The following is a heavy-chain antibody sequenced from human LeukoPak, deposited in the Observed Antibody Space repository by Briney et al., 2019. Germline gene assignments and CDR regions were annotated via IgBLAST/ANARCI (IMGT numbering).Heavy chain of an antibody. J-gene: IGHJ6*02. CDR3: ARRDRGLRFYMDV. V-gene: IGHV1-3*02. Sequence: ASVKVSCKASGYTFTSYAMHWVRQAPGQRLEWMGWSNAGNGNTKYSQEFQGRVTITRDTSASTAYMELSSLRSDDTAVYYCARRDRGLRFYMDVWGQGTTVTVSS. CDR1: GYTFTSYA. CDR2: SNAGNGNT. D-gene: IGHD4-17*01.